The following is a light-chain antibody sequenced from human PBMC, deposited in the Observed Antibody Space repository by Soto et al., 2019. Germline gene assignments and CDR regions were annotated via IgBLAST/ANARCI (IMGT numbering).Light chain of an antibody. Sequence: QSALTQPPSASGSVGQSVTISCTGTSSDVGAYNYVSWYQQHPGKAPKLMIYEVSKRPSRVPDRFSGSKSGYTASLTVSGLQAEDEADYYCSSHAGNNNYVFGTGTKLTVL. V-gene: IGLV2-8*01. CDR1: SSDVGAYNY. CDR2: EVS. CDR3: SSHAGNNNYV. J-gene: IGLJ1*01.